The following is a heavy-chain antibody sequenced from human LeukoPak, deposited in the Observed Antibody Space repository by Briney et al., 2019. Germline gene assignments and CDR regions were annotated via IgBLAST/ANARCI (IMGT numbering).Heavy chain of an antibody. J-gene: IGHJ4*02. CDR3: AREVRLRYYFDY. Sequence: SETLSLTCAVYGVSFSGYYWSWIRQPPGKGLEWIGEINHSGSTNYNPSLKSRVTISVDTSKNQFSLKLSSVTAADTALYYCAREVRLRYYFDYWGQGTLVTVSS. CDR1: GVSFSGYY. V-gene: IGHV4-34*01. D-gene: IGHD4/OR15-4a*01. CDR2: INHSGST.